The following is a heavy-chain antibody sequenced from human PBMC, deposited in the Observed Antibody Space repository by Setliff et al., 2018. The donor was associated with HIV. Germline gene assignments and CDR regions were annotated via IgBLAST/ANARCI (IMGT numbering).Heavy chain of an antibody. D-gene: IGHD1-7*01. Sequence: GESLKISCQGLGDTFITYWIGWVRQMPGKGLEWMGIIHPGDSDTRYSPSFQGQATMSVDKSITTAYLHWNSLKASDSAMYYCGRLRISGTTTGAFDIWGQGTMVTVSS. J-gene: IGHJ3*02. CDR1: GDTFITYW. CDR3: GRLRISGTTTGAFDI. CDR2: IHPGDSDT. V-gene: IGHV5-51*01.